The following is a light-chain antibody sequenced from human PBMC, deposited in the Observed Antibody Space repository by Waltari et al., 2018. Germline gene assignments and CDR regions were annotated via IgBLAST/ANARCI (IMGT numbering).Light chain of an antibody. J-gene: IGKJ4*01. CDR2: LGS. V-gene: IGKV2-28*01. CDR3: MQALQTRPT. Sequence: EIVMTQSPLSLSVTPGEPAFISCRASQSLLHYNGRNYLDWYLQRPGQSPQLLIYLGSTRGSGVPERFSGSGSGTDFTLNISRVESEDVGVYYCMQALQTRPTFGGGTKVEIK. CDR1: QSLLHYNGRNY.